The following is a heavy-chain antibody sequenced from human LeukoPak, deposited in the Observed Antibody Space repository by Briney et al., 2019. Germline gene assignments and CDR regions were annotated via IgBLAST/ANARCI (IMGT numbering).Heavy chain of an antibody. J-gene: IGHJ3*02. CDR3: ARDREQGEPPYDSSGSDAFDI. CDR1: GYTFTSYA. D-gene: IGHD3-22*01. CDR2: INAGNGNT. Sequence: GASVKVSCKASGYTFTSYAMHWVRQTPGQRLEWMGWINAGNGNTKYSQKFQGRVTITRDTSASTAYMELSSLRSEDTAVYYCARDREQGEPPYDSSGSDAFDIWGQGTMVTVSS. V-gene: IGHV1-3*01.